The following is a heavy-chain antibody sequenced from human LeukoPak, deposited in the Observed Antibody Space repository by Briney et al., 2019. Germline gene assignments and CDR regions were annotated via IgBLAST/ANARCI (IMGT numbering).Heavy chain of an antibody. D-gene: IGHD2-21*02. Sequence: PGGSLRLSCAASGFTFSSYAMHWVRQAPGKGLEWVAVISYDGSNKYYADSVKGRFTISRDNSKNTLYLQMNSLRAEDTAVYYCAKGDPPYWGQGTLVTVSS. V-gene: IGHV3-30*04. CDR2: ISYDGSNK. J-gene: IGHJ4*02. CDR1: GFTFSSYA. CDR3: AKGDPPY.